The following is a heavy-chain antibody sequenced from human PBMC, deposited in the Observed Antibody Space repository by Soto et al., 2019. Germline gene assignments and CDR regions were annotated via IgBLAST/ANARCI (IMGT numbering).Heavy chain of an antibody. Sequence: ASVKVSCKASGYTFTRYGISWVRQAPGQGLEWMGWISGYNGDTKYAQKFQGRVTMTVDTSTTTAYMELRSLTSDDRAVYYCAKIGQPPYYYYGMDVWGQGTTVTVSS. J-gene: IGHJ6*02. CDR1: GYTFTRYG. CDR3: AKIGQPPYYYYGMDV. CDR2: ISGYNGDT. V-gene: IGHV1-18*01. D-gene: IGHD3-16*01.